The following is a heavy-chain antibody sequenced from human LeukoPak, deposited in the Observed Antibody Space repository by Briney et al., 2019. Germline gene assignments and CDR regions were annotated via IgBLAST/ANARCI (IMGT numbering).Heavy chain of an antibody. D-gene: IGHD1-26*01. Sequence: GGSLRLSCAASRFTFSDYWMAWVRQAPGNGLEWVANIKQDGSTRHYVDSVKGRFTISRDNAKNSLYLQMNSMRAEDTAVYYCARDHEGALDYWGQGTLVTVSS. V-gene: IGHV3-7*01. J-gene: IGHJ4*02. CDR3: ARDHEGALDY. CDR1: RFTFSDYW. CDR2: IKQDGSTR.